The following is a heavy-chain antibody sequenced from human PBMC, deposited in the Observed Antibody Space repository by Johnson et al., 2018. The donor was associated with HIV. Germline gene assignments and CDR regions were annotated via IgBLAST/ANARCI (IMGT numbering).Heavy chain of an antibody. D-gene: IGHD3-22*01. J-gene: IGHJ3*02. CDR3: AKGQSSGYPKDAFDI. V-gene: IGHV3-30*02. CDR2: IRYDGSIK. CDR1: GFTFSNYG. Sequence: VQLVESGGGLVQPGGSLRLSCAASGFTFSNYGMHWVRQAPGKGLEWVAFIRYDGSIKYYLDSVKGRFTISRDNSKNTLYLQMNSLRAEETAVYYCAKGQSSGYPKDAFDIWGQGTMVIVSS.